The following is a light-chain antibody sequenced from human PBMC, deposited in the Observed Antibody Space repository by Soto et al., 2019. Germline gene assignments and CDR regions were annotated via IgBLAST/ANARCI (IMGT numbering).Light chain of an antibody. CDR3: QQYNNSPLT. CDR1: QSVSSN. J-gene: IGKJ4*01. CDR2: GAS. Sequence: EIVMTQSPATLSVSPGERATLSCRASQSVSSNLAWYQQKPGQAPRLLIYGASTRAPGIPARFSGSGSGTEFTLTISSLQSEDFAVYYCQQYNNSPLTFGGGTKVEIK. V-gene: IGKV3-15*01.